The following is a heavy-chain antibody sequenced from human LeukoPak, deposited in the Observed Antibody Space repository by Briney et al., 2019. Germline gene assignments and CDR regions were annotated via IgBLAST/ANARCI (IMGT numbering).Heavy chain of an antibody. Sequence: PSETLSLTCTVSGGSISSYYWSWIRQPPGKGLDWIGYTYYSGSTNYNPSLKSRVTISLDTSKNQFSLKLSSVTAADTAVYYCASPLLWFGELPSWGQGTLVTVSS. CDR3: ASPLLWFGELPS. V-gene: IGHV4-59*08. D-gene: IGHD3-10*01. CDR2: TYYSGST. J-gene: IGHJ4*02. CDR1: GGSISSYY.